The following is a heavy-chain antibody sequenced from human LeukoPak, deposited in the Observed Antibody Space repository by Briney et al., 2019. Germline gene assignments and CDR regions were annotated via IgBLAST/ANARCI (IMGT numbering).Heavy chain of an antibody. CDR1: GDSISNYY. D-gene: IGHD1-14*01. CDR3: ARYRNEALFAFDI. CDR2: IYYSGNT. J-gene: IGHJ3*02. V-gene: IGHV4-59*01. Sequence: PSETLSLTCTVSGDSISNYYWSWIRQAPGKGLEWIGYIYYSGNTDYNPSLKSRVTISIDTSKNQFSLRLNSVTAADTAVYYCARYRNEALFAFDIWGQGTMVTVSS.